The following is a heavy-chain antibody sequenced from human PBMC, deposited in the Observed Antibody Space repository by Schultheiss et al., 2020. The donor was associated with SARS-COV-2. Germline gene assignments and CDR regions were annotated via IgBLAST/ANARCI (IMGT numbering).Heavy chain of an antibody. Sequence: SETLSLTCTVSGGSISSSSYYWSWIRQPAGKGLEWIGRIYTSGSTNYNPSLKSRVTISVDTSKNQFSLKLSSVTAEDTAVYYCACSGTTGTTFDYWGQGTLVTVSS. V-gene: IGHV4-61*02. CDR3: ACSGTTGTTFDY. CDR2: IYTSGST. J-gene: IGHJ4*02. CDR1: GGSISSSSYY. D-gene: IGHD1-1*01.